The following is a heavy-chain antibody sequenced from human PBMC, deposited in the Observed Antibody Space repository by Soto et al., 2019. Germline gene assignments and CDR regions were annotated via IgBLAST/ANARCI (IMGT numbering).Heavy chain of an antibody. CDR3: ARGDGDYHDGNGYLGRH. D-gene: IGHD3-22*01. CDR1: GFTFSSYW. V-gene: IGHV3-74*03. CDR2: IRSDGSNA. J-gene: IGHJ4*02. Sequence: EVQLVESGGGLFQPGGSLRLSCAASGFTFSSYWMHWVRQAPGKGLVWVSRIRSDGSNAEYADSVKGRFTISRDNAXNXXYLQMNSLRVEDTAVYYCARGDGDYHDGNGYLGRHWGQGTLVTVSS.